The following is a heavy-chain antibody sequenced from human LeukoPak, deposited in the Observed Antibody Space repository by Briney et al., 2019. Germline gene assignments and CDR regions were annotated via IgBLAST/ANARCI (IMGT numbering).Heavy chain of an antibody. Sequence: PGNSLRLSCTASGFTFRAYAMHWVRQAPGKGLEWAALISNDGNKKYYADSVKGRFTISRDNAKNSLYLQMNSLRAEDTAVYYCSQMGYWGQGTLVTVSS. J-gene: IGHJ4*02. CDR2: ISNDGNKK. D-gene: IGHD5-24*01. V-gene: IGHV3-30*03. CDR3: SQMGY. CDR1: GFTFRAYA.